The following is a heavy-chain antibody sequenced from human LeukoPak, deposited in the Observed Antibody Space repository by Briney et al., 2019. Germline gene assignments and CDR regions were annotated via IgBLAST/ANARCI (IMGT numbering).Heavy chain of an antibody. CDR2: ISRSSSTI. CDR1: GFTFSSYS. V-gene: IGHV3-48*01. Sequence: GGSLRLSCAASGFTFSSYSMNWVRQAPGKGLEWVSYISRSSSTIYYADSVKGRFTISRDNAKNSLYLQMNSLRAEDTAVYYCARAKRNGFDIWGQGTMVTVSS. CDR3: ARAKRNGFDI. J-gene: IGHJ3*02.